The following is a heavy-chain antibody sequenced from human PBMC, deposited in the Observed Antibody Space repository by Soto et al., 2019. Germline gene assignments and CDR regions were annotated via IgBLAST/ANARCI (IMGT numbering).Heavy chain of an antibody. D-gene: IGHD3-10*01. CDR2: ISYDGSNK. J-gene: IGHJ3*02. CDR3: AKDRVVRGVIHSSDAFDI. CDR1: GFTFSSYG. V-gene: IGHV3-30*18. Sequence: QVQLVESGGGVVQPGRSLRLSWAASGFTFSSYGMHWVRQAPGKGLEWVAVISYDGSNKYYADSVKGRFTISRDNSKNTLYLQMNSLRAEDTAVYYCAKDRVVRGVIHSSDAFDIWGQGTMVTVSS.